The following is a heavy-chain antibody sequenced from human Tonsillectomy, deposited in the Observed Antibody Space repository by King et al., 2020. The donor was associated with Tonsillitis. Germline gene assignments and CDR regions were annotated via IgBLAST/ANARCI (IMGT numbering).Heavy chain of an antibody. CDR2: IYHSGST. J-gene: IGHJ4*02. V-gene: IGHV4-30-2*01. CDR1: GGSITSGGYS. D-gene: IGHD2-8*01. CDR3: ARGVGDIVLMVYPKTTDSPPYYFDY. Sequence: LQLQESGSGLVKPSQTLSLTCAVSGGSITSGGYSWSWIRQPPGKGLEWIGYIYHSGSTYYNPSLKSRVTISVDRSKNQFSLKLSSVTAADTAVYYCARGVGDIVLMVYPKTTDSPPYYFDYWGQGTLVTVSS.